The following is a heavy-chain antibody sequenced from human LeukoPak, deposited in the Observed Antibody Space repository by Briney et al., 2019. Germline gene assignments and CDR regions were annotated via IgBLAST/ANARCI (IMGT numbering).Heavy chain of an antibody. CDR1: GYTFTSYD. CDR2: VNPNSGNT. CDR3: AKNYDFWSASGI. Sequence: ASVKVSCKTSGYTFTSYDLNWVRQATGQGLEWMGWVNPNSGNTGYAQKFQGRVTITRNTSISTAYMELSSLRSEDTAVYYCAKNYDFWSASGIWGQGTLVTVSS. V-gene: IGHV1-8*01. J-gene: IGHJ4*02. D-gene: IGHD3-3*01.